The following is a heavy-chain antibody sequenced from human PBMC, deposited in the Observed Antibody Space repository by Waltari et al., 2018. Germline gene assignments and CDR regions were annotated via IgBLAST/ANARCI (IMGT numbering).Heavy chain of an antibody. V-gene: IGHV1-2*02. D-gene: IGHD2-15*01. CDR1: GYTFTGSY. CDR3: ARDCSGGSCYSEY. CDR2: INPNSGGT. J-gene: IGHJ4*02. Sequence: QVQLVQSGAEVKKPGASVKVSCKASGYTFTGSYMHWVRQAPGQGLEWMGWINPNSGGTNYAQKFQGRVTLTRDTSISTAYMELSRLRSDDTAVYYCARDCSGGSCYSEYWGQGTLVTVSS.